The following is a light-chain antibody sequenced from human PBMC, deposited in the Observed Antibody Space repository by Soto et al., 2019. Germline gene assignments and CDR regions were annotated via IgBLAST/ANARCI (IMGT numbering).Light chain of an antibody. CDR3: SSYTSSSTHVV. CDR2: DVS. V-gene: IGLV2-14*01. CDR1: SSDGGGYNY. Sequence: QSVLTQPASVSGSPGQSITISCTGTSSDGGGYNYVSWYQQHPGQAPKLMIYDVSNRPSGVSDRFSGSKSGNTASLTISGLQAEDESDYYCSSYTSSSTHVVFGGGTTLTVL. J-gene: IGLJ2*01.